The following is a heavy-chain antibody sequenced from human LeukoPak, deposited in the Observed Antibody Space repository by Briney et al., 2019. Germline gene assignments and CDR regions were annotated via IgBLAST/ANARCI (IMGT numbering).Heavy chain of an antibody. CDR2: IIPILGIA. D-gene: IGHD6-13*01. Sequence: SVKVSCKASGGTFSSYAISWVRQAPGQGLEWMGRIIPILGIANYAQKFQGRVTITSEKSRGTAYLELSSRRSEDTAVYYCARDSGYSSSWYRYYYYGMDVWGQGTTVTVSS. CDR3: ARDSGYSSSWYRYYYYGMDV. J-gene: IGHJ6*02. CDR1: GGTFSSYA. V-gene: IGHV1-69*04.